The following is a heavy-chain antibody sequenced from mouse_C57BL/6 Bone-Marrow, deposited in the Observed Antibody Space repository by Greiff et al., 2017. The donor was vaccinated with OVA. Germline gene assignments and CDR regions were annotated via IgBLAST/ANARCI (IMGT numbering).Heavy chain of an antibody. CDR3: ARSGYYGSSGGFDY. D-gene: IGHD1-1*01. CDR2: IYPGDGDT. Sequence: QVQLQQSGPELVKPGASVKISCKASGYAFSSSWMNWVKQRPGKGLEWIGRIYPGDGDTNYNGKFKGKATLTADKSSSTAYMQLSSLTSEDSAVYFCARSGYYGSSGGFDYWGQGTTLTVSS. V-gene: IGHV1-82*01. J-gene: IGHJ2*01. CDR1: GYAFSSSW.